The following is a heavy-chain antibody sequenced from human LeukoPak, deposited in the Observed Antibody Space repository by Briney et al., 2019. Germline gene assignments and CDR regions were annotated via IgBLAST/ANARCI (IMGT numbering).Heavy chain of an antibody. CDR1: GGSFTSYC. CDR3: ARGPYSNDAGY. CDR2: ISHTGHT. D-gene: IGHD6-13*01. V-gene: IGHV4-34*01. J-gene: IGHJ4*02. Sequence: PSETLCLTCAVYGGSFTSYCWSWIRQPPGKGLEWIGEISHTGHTNYNPSLKSRVTMSVETSKNQLSLILTSVTAADTAVYYCARGPYSNDAGYWGQGTLVTVSS.